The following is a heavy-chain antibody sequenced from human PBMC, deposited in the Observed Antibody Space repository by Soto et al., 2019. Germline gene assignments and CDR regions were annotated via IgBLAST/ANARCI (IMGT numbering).Heavy chain of an antibody. CDR1: GFTFDDYA. CDR2: ISWNSGSI. J-gene: IGHJ4*02. V-gene: IGHV3-9*01. CDR3: AKDSGLWEQLAPHFDY. Sequence: EVLLVESGGGLVQPGRSLRLSCAASGFTFDDYAMHWVRQAPGKGLEWVSGISWNSGSIGYADSVKGRFTISRDNAKNSLYLQMNSLRAEDTALYYCAKDSGLWEQLAPHFDYWGQGTLVTVSS. D-gene: IGHD6-6*01.